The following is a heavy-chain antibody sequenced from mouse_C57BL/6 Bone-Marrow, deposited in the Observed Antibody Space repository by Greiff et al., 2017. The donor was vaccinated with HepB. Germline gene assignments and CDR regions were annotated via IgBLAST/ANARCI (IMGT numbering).Heavy chain of an antibody. V-gene: IGHV5-6*01. D-gene: IGHD1-1*01. J-gene: IGHJ1*03. CDR2: ISSGGSYT. CDR1: GFTFSSYG. Sequence: EVQRVESGGDLVKPGGSLKLSCAASGFTFSSYGMSWVRQTPDKRLEWVATISSGGSYTYYPDSVKGRFTISRDNAKNTLYLQMSSLKSEDTAMYYCARHYYGSRGYWYFDVWGTGTTVTVSS. CDR3: ARHYYGSRGYWYFDV.